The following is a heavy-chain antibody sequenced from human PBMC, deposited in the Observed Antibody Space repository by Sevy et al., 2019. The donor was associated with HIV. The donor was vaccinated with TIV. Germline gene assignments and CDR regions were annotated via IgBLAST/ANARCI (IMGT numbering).Heavy chain of an antibody. CDR3: ARGPLRYCSSTSCYEGDYYYYGMDV. CDR1: GFTFSNYG. D-gene: IGHD2-2*01. J-gene: IGHJ6*02. V-gene: IGHV3-33*01. CDR2: TWYDGNNK. Sequence: GGSLRLSCAASGFTFSNYGIHWVRQAPGKGLEWVAVTWYDGNNKNYTDSVKGRFTSPRDNSKKRLYLQVNSLRAEDTVVYYCARGPLRYCSSTSCYEGDYYYYGMDVWGQGTTVTVSS.